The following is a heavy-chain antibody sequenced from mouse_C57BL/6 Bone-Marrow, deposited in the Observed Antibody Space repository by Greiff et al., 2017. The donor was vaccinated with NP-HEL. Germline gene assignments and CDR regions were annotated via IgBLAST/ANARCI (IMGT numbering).Heavy chain of an antibody. CDR1: GYTFTDYE. J-gene: IGHJ3*01. D-gene: IGHD1-1*01. CDR2: IDPETGGT. CDR3: TRNYYGAY. Sequence: QVQLQQSGAELVRPGASVTLSCKASGYTFTDYEMHWVKQTPVHGLEWIGAIDPETGGTAYNQKFKGKAILTADKSSSPAYMELRSLTSEDSAVYYCTRNYYGAYWGQGTLVTVSA. V-gene: IGHV1-15*01.